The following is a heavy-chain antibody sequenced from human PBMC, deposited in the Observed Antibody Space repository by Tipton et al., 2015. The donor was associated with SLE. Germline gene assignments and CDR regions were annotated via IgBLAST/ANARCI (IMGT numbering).Heavy chain of an antibody. CDR1: GFTVSSNY. D-gene: IGHD3-22*01. V-gene: IGHV3-53*05. CDR3: ARAHYDSSGPGDY. Sequence: SLRLSCAASGFTVSSNYMSWVRQAPGKGLEWVSVIYSGGSTYYADSVKGRFTISRDNSKNTLYLQMNSLRSEDTAVYYCARAHYDSSGPGDYWGQGTLVTVSS. CDR2: IYSGGST. J-gene: IGHJ4*02.